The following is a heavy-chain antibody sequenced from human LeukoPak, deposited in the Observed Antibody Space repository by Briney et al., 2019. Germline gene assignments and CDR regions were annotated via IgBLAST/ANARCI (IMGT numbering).Heavy chain of an antibody. D-gene: IGHD3-9*01. CDR2: INPTGGST. CDR3: ATLTNILTGYPTGRDY. Sequence: GASVKVSCKASGYTFTSYYMHWVRQAPGQGLEWMGLINPTGGSTGYAQKFQGRVTMTRDMSTSTDYMELSSLRSEDTAVYYCATLTNILTGYPTGRDYWGQGTLVTVPS. J-gene: IGHJ4*02. V-gene: IGHV1-46*01. CDR1: GYTFTSYY.